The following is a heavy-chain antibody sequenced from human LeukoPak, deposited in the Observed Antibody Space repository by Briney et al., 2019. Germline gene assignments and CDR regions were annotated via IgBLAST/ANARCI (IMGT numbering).Heavy chain of an antibody. CDR1: GFTFSDHY. J-gene: IGHJ3*02. CDR3: ARPAGGSGSYDAFDI. CDR2: TRNKANSYTT. D-gene: IGHD3-10*01. V-gene: IGHV3-72*01. Sequence: GGSLRLSCAASGFTFSDHYMDWVRQAPGKGLEWVGRTRNKANSYTTEYAASVKGRFTISRDDSKNSLYLQMNSLKTEDTAVYYCARPAGGSGSYDAFDIWGQGTMVTVSS.